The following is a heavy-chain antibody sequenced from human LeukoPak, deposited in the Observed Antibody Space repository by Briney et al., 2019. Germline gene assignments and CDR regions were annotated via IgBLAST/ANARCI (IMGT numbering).Heavy chain of an antibody. CDR2: ISYDGSNK. Sequence: GGSLRLSCAASGFTFSSYAMHWVRQAPGKGLEWVAVISYDGSNKYYADSVKGRFTISRDNSKNPLYLQMNSLRAEDTAVYYCITTERDRDYWGQGTLVTVSS. CDR1: GFTFSSYA. D-gene: IGHD4-11*01. V-gene: IGHV3-30-3*01. J-gene: IGHJ4*02. CDR3: ITTERDRDY.